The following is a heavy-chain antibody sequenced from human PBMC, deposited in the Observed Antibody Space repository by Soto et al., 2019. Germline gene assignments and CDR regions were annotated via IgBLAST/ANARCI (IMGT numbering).Heavy chain of an antibody. CDR2: ISPYNGNT. J-gene: IGHJ4*02. CDR3: TRGWFGDFVYYFDY. CDR1: GYTFTTYG. V-gene: IGHV1-18*01. Sequence: QVQLVQSGAEVKKPGASVKVSCKTSGYTFTTYGISWVRQAPGQGLEWMGWISPYNGNTKYAQKLQGRVTMTADTSRTSAYMDLRGLTSDDTAVYYCTRGWFGDFVYYFDYWGQGTLVTVSS. D-gene: IGHD3-10*01.